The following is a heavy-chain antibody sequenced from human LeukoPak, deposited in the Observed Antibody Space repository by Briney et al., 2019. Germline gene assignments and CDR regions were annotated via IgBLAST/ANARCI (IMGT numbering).Heavy chain of an antibody. CDR3: ARQKKTVKAFPDY. CDR2: INHSGST. V-gene: IGHV4-34*01. J-gene: IGHJ4*02. D-gene: IGHD4-11*01. Sequence: PSETLSLTCTVSGGSISSYYWSWIRQPPGKGLEWIGEINHSGSTNYNPSLKSRVTISVDTSKNQFSLKLSSVTAADTAVYYCARQKKTVKAFPDYWGQGTLVTVSS. CDR1: GGSISSYY.